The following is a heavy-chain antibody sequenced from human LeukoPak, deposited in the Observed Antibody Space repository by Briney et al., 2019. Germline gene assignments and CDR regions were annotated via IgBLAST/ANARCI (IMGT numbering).Heavy chain of an antibody. CDR3: AKGGGSYSKKDAFDI. Sequence: PGGSLRLSCAASGFTFSSYAMSWVRQAPGKGLEWVSVINDSGGSTYYADSVKGRFTISRANSKNTLYLQMNSLRAEDTAVYYCAKGGGSYSKKDAFDIWGQGTMVTVSS. D-gene: IGHD1-26*01. CDR2: INDSGGST. CDR1: GFTFSSYA. V-gene: IGHV3-23*01. J-gene: IGHJ3*02.